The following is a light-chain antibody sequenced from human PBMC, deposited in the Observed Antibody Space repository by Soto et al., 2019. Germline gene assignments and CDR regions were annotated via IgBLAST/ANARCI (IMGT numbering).Light chain of an antibody. CDR1: QSISTY. J-gene: IGKJ2*01. Sequence: DIQMTQSPSSLPASVGDRVTLTCRASQSISTYLNWYQQKPGKAPKLLIYAASSLQSGVPSRLSGSGSGTDFTLTISSLQPEDFATYYCQQSYTIPYTFVQWTKMEIK. V-gene: IGKV1-39*01. CDR2: AAS. CDR3: QQSYTIPYT.